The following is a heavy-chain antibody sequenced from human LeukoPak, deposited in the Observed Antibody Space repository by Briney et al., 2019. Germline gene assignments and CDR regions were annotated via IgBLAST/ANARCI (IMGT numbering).Heavy chain of an antibody. V-gene: IGHV1-8*01. CDR2: MNPNSGNT. Sequence: ASVKVSCKASGYTFTSYDINWVRQATGQGLEWMGWMNPNSGNTGYAQKFQGRVTMTRNTSISTAYMELSSLRSEDTAVYYCARGGLWFGELFLGFDPWGQGTLVTASS. CDR1: GYTFTSYD. CDR3: ARGGLWFGELFLGFDP. D-gene: IGHD3-10*01. J-gene: IGHJ5*02.